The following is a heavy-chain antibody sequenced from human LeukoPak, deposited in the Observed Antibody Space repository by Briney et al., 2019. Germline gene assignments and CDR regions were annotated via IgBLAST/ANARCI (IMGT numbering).Heavy chain of an antibody. J-gene: IGHJ4*02. V-gene: IGHV4-30-4*01. CDR2: IYYSGST. CDR3: AREWSGYDLYYFDY. D-gene: IGHD5-12*01. CDR1: GSSISSGDYY. Sequence: SQTLSLTCTVSGSSISSGDYYWSWIRQPPGKGLEWIGYIYYSGSTYYNPSLKSRVTISVDTSKNQFSLKLSSVTAADTAVYYCAREWSGYDLYYFDYWGQGTLVTVSS.